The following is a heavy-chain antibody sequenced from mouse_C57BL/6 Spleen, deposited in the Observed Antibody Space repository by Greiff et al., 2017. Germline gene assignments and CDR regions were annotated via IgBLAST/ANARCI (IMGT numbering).Heavy chain of an antibody. Sequence: EVQLQQSGPELVKPGASVKISCKASGYTFTDYYMNWVKQSHGKSLEWIGDINPNNGGTSYNQKFKGKATLTVDKSSSTAYMELRSLTSEDSAVYYCADAYYSNYLFAYWGQGTLVTVSA. D-gene: IGHD2-5*01. V-gene: IGHV1-26*01. CDR3: ADAYYSNYLFAY. J-gene: IGHJ3*01. CDR1: GYTFTDYY. CDR2: INPNNGGT.